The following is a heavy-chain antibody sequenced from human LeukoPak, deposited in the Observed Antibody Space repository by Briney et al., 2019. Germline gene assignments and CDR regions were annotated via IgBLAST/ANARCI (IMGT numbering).Heavy chain of an antibody. D-gene: IGHD3-22*01. V-gene: IGHV1-24*01. CDR3: ARDLTHRRNYDNSGYQIVPAF. Sequence: GASVKVSCKVSGYTLTELSMHWVRQAPGKGLEWMGGFDPEDGETIYAQKFKGRVTMTEDTSTDTAYMELRSLRSDDTAVYYCARDLTHRRNYDNSGYQIVPAFWGQGTLVTVSS. CDR2: FDPEDGET. CDR1: GYTLTELS. J-gene: IGHJ4*02.